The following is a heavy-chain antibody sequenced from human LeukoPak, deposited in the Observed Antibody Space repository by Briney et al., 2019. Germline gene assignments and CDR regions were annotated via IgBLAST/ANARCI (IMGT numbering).Heavy chain of an antibody. D-gene: IGHD2-15*01. J-gene: IGHJ4*02. Sequence: GGSLRLSCAASGFTFSDYHMRWIRQAPGKGLEWVSYISSSGSTIYYADSVKGRFTISRDNAKNLLYLQMNSLRAEDTAVYYCARRGYCSGGSCLNWGQGTLVTVSS. V-gene: IGHV3-11*04. CDR3: ARRGYCSGGSCLN. CDR2: ISSSGSTI. CDR1: GFTFSDYH.